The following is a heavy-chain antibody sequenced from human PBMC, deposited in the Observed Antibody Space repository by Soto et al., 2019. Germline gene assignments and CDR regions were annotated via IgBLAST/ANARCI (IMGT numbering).Heavy chain of an antibody. D-gene: IGHD3-16*01. J-gene: IGHJ4*01. CDR3: VRDRSLKVPTSIDY. CDR1: GFTLSSYE. CDR2: ISYSGSPT. V-gene: IGHV3-48*03. Sequence: EVQLVESGGGLVQPGGSLRLSCVGSGFTLSSYEMNWVRQAPGKGLEWVVWISYSGSPTGHADSVKGRFTISRDNAKNSLYLQMNSLRAEDTAVYYCVRDRSLKVPTSIDYWGRGALVTVSS.